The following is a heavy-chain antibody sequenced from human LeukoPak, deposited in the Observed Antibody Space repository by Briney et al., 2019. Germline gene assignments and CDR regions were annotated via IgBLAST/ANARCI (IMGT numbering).Heavy chain of an antibody. CDR2: IFYSGST. CDR3: ATANFYFQY. J-gene: IGHJ1*01. CDR1: SGSIRSSSYY. V-gene: IGHV4-39*01. D-gene: IGHD2-8*01. Sequence: SEALSLTCTVSSGSIRSSSYYWGWIRQPPGKGLEWIGSIFYSGSTYYNPSLKSRVTMSVDTSKNQFSLKLSSVTAADTAVYYCATANFYFQYWGQGTLVTVSS.